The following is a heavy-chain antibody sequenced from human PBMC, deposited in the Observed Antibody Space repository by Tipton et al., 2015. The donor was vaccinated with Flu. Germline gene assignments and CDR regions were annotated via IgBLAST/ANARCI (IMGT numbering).Heavy chain of an antibody. J-gene: IGHJ6*02. CDR2: MYTSGST. V-gene: IGHV4-4*07. CDR3: AREMYGSGSWGGYYYYGMDV. D-gene: IGHD3-10*01. Sequence: TLSLTCTVSGGSIRSYYWSWIRQPAGKGLEWIGRMYTSGSTNDNPSLKSRVTMSLDTSKNQFSLKLTSVTAADTAVYYCAREMYGSGSWGGYYYYGMDVWGHGTAVTVSS. CDR1: GGSIRSYY.